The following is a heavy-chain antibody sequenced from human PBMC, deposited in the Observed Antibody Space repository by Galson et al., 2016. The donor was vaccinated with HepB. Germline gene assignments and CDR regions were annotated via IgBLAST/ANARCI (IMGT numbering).Heavy chain of an antibody. Sequence: SLRLSCAASGFTFSRFWIHWVRQVQGKGLVWVPRINGFGFSTTYADSVKGRFTISRDNAKNTVYLQMNSLRAEDTAVYYCARAGGWLQRDFDYWGQGTLVTVSS. CDR2: INGFGFST. CDR1: GFTFSRFW. V-gene: IGHV3-74*03. D-gene: IGHD5-24*01. J-gene: IGHJ4*02. CDR3: ARAGGWLQRDFDY.